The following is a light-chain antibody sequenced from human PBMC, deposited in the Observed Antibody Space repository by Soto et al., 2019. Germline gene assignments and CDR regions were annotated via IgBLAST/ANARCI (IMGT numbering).Light chain of an antibody. CDR1: QNINNY. Sequence: DIQMTQSPSSLSASVGDRVTITCRASQNINNYLNWYQQKPGKAPKLLIYGASNLQGGVPSRFSGGGSGTDCPLTIRSLQPEDFTTYYCQQSYSTPAITFGQGTRLEIK. CDR2: GAS. V-gene: IGKV1-39*01. J-gene: IGKJ5*01. CDR3: QQSYSTPAIT.